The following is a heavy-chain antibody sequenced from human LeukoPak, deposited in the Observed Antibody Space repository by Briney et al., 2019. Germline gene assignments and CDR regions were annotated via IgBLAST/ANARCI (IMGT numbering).Heavy chain of an antibody. V-gene: IGHV3-11*01. CDR1: GFKFSDYY. J-gene: IGHJ4*02. CDR3: AREGPIAVAGTFDF. CDR2: ISIGGSTI. D-gene: IGHD6-19*01. Sequence: GGSLRLSCAASGFKFSDYYMSWIRQAPGKGLEWLAYISIGGSTIYYADSVKGRLTISRDNAKNSLFLQMNSLRVDDTAVYFCAREGPIAVAGTFDFWGQGTLVTVSS.